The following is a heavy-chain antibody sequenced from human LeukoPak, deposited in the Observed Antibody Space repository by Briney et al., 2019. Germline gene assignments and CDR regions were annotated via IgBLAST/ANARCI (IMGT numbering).Heavy chain of an antibody. Sequence: GGSLRLSCAASGFTFGSYAMAWVRQAPGKGLEFVSSIGSSVSSGGGITNYADSVKGRLTISRDNSKNTVYLHMNSLRAEDTAVYYCAKFQGWIRGVMNAFDVWGQGTMVSVSA. CDR3: AKFQGWIRGVMNAFDV. CDR2: IGSSVSSGGGIT. CDR1: GFTFGSYA. D-gene: IGHD3-10*01. V-gene: IGHV3-23*01. J-gene: IGHJ3*01.